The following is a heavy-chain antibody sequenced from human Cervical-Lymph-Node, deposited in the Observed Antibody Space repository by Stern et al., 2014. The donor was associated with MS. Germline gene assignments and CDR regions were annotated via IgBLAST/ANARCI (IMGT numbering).Heavy chain of an antibody. V-gene: IGHV4-31*02. CDR1: GASISTVGYY. D-gene: IGHD3-16*01. CDR3: ARSDRLWGSFDY. J-gene: IGHJ4*02. Sequence: QVQLQESGPGLVKPSQTLSLTWTVSGASISTVGYYWSWIRQHPGKGLGWIAYISYIGTTYYNPSLKSRVSISADTSKNQFSLNLTSVTAADTALYYCARSDRLWGSFDYWGQGTLVAVSS. CDR2: ISYIGTT.